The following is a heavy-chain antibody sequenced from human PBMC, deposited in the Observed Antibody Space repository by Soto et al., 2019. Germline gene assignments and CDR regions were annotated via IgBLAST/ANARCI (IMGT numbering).Heavy chain of an antibody. Sequence: QVQLQQWGAGLLKPSETLSLTCAVYGGSFSGYYWSWIRQPPGKGVEWIGEINHSGSTNYNTSLKSRVTISVDTSKNQFSLKLSSVTAAYTAVYYCASLDYDYIDVWGKGTTVTVSS. CDR1: GGSFSGYY. V-gene: IGHV4-34*01. CDR2: INHSGST. CDR3: ASLDYDYIDV. J-gene: IGHJ6*03.